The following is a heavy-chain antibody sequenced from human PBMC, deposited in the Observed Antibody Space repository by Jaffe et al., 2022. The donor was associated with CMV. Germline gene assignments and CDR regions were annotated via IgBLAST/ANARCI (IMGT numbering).Heavy chain of an antibody. J-gene: IGHJ6*03. Sequence: QVQLVQSGAEVKKPGSSVKVSCKASGGTFSSYAISWVRQAPGQGLEWMGRIIPILGIANYAQKFQGRVTITADKSTSTAYMELSSLRSEDTAVYYCARVWLEGGGYYYYYMDVWGKGTTVTVSS. CDR2: IIPILGIA. D-gene: IGHD5-12*01. V-gene: IGHV1-69*09. CDR3: ARVWLEGGGYYYYYMDV. CDR1: GGTFSSYA.